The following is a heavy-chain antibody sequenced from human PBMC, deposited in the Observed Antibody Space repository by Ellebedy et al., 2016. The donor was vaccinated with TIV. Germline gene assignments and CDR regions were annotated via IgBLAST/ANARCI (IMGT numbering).Heavy chain of an antibody. CDR2: IRSKAYGATT. Sequence: GGSLRLSXRASGFTFGDYAMSWFRQTPGKGLEWIGYIRSKAYGATTDYASSVKDRFTISRDDSESIAYLQISSLKHEDTAMYYCSRSVNTAYWGQGTLVTVSS. CDR1: GFTFGDYA. V-gene: IGHV3-49*03. D-gene: IGHD2-21*02. J-gene: IGHJ4*02. CDR3: SRSVNTAY.